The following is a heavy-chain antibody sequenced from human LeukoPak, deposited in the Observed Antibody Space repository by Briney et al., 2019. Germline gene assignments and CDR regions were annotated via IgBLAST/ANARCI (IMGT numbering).Heavy chain of an antibody. CDR3: ARDSGSYGFDY. CDR2: INHSGST. CDR1: GGSFSGYY. V-gene: IGHV4-34*01. J-gene: IGHJ4*02. D-gene: IGHD5-18*01. Sequence: SETLSLTCGVYGGSFSGYYWSWIRQPPGMGLEWIGEINHSGSTNYNPSLKSRVTISVDTSKNQFSLKLSSVTAADTAVYYCARDSGSYGFDYWGQGTLVTVSS.